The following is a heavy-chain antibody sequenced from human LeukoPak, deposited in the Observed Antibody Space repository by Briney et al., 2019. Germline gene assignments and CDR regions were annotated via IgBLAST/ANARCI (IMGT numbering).Heavy chain of an antibody. CDR2: IYSDGTT. CDR3: ARDVGSGWTGNAFDI. D-gene: IGHD6-19*01. CDR1: GFPVSDNY. V-gene: IGHV3-66*01. Sequence: PGGSLRLSCAASGFPVSDNYMSWVRQAPGKGLEWVSIIYSDGTTYYADSVKGRFTISRDNSKNSLYLQMNSLRAEDTAVYYCARDVGSGWTGNAFDIWGQGTMATVSS. J-gene: IGHJ3*02.